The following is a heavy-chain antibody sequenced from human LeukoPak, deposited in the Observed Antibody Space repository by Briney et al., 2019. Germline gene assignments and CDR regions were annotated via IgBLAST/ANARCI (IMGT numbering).Heavy chain of an antibody. CDR2: ISGDGTTT. J-gene: IGHJ4*02. CDR3: ARGGSPFY. Sequence: GGSLRLSCAASGFTFSSSWMHWVRQVPGEGLVWASRISGDGTTTTYADSVKGRFTISRDNAKNTLYLQMNSLRAEDRAVYYCARGGSPFYWGQGSLVTVSS. CDR1: GFTFSSSW. V-gene: IGHV3-74*01. D-gene: IGHD3-10*01.